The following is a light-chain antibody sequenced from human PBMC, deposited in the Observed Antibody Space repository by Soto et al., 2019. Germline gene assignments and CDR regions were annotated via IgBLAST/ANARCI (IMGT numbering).Light chain of an antibody. Sequence: QSVLTQPPSVSGAPGQRVTISCTGISSNIGAGYDVHWYQQLPGTAPKLLIYGNSNRPSGVPDRFSGSKSGNSASLAITGLQAEDEADYYCQSYDSSLSGSVFGGGTKRTVL. J-gene: IGLJ3*02. CDR2: GNS. V-gene: IGLV1-40*01. CDR3: QSYDSSLSGSV. CDR1: SSNIGAGYD.